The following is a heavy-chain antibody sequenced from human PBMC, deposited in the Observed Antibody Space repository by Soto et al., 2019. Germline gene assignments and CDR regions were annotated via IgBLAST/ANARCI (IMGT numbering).Heavy chain of an antibody. V-gene: IGHV3-7*01. CDR1: GFTFSSYW. Sequence: VGSLRLSCAASGFTFSSYWMSWVRQAPGKGLEWVANIKQDGSEKYYVDSVKGRFTISRDNAKNSLYLQMNSLRAEDTAVYYCANQGRAFHLDYCGQRTLVTVSS. CDR2: IKQDGSEK. D-gene: IGHD2-15*01. CDR3: ANQGRAFHLDY. J-gene: IGHJ4*02.